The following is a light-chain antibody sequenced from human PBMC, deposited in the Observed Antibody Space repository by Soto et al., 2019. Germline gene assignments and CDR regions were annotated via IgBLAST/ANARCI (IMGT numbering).Light chain of an antibody. CDR3: QQSYSTPRT. V-gene: IGKV1-39*01. J-gene: IGKJ1*01. Sequence: DIQMTQSPSSLSASVRDRVTITCLASQSISSSLNWYQQKPGKAPKLLIYAASSLQSGVPSRFSGSGSGTDFTLTISSLQPEDFATYYCQQSYSTPRTFGQGTKVEIK. CDR2: AAS. CDR1: QSISSS.